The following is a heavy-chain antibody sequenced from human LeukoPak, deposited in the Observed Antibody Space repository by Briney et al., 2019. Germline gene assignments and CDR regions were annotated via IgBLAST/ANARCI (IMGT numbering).Heavy chain of an antibody. Sequence: GGSLRLSCAASGFTFSDHYMDWVRQAPGKGLEWVGRTRNKANSYTTEYAASVKGRFTISRDDSKNPLYLQMNSLKTEDTAVYYCARAFRIGGYYYYMDVWGKGTTVTVSS. D-gene: IGHD1-26*01. CDR3: ARAFRIGGYYYYMDV. CDR1: GFTFSDHY. V-gene: IGHV3-72*01. J-gene: IGHJ6*03. CDR2: TRNKANSYTT.